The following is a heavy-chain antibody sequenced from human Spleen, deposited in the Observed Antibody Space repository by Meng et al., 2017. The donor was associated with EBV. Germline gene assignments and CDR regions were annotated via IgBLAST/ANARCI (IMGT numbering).Heavy chain of an antibody. D-gene: IGHD5-18*01. CDR3: ARDRGDTNAYDFDY. CDR2: MSYGGNT. Sequence: QLQLQESGPGLVKPSETLSLTCTLSGGSINSGSYYWGWIRQTPGKGLEWIGSMSYGGNTYYKPSLKSRVTISVDTSKNQISLQLSSVTAADTAVYYCARDRGDTNAYDFDYWGQGTLVTVSS. V-gene: IGHV4-39*07. J-gene: IGHJ4*02. CDR1: GGSINSGSYY.